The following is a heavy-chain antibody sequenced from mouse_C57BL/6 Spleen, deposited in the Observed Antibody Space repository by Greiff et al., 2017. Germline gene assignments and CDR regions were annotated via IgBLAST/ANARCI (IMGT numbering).Heavy chain of an antibody. J-gene: IGHJ4*01. V-gene: IGHV5-17*01. CDR2: ISSGSSTI. Sequence: EVKLVESGGGLVKPGGSLKLSCAASGFTFSDYGMHWVRQAPEKGLEWVAYISSGSSTIYYADTVKGRFTISRDNAKNTLFLQMTSLRSEDTAMYYCAKIYYDYVYAMDYWGQGTSVTVSS. D-gene: IGHD2-4*01. CDR3: AKIYYDYVYAMDY. CDR1: GFTFSDYG.